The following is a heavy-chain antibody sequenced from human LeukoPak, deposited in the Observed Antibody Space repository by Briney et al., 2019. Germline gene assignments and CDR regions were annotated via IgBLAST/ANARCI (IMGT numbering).Heavy chain of an antibody. Sequence: PSETLSLTCTVSGGSISSSSYYWGWIRQPPGKGLEWIGSLYYSGSTYYNPSLKSRVTISVDTSKNQFSLKLTSVTATDTAVFYCAIHHFTGITDAFDIWGQGTMVTVSS. D-gene: IGHD3-10*01. CDR1: GGSISSSSYY. CDR3: AIHHFTGITDAFDI. J-gene: IGHJ3*02. V-gene: IGHV4-39*01. CDR2: LYYSGST.